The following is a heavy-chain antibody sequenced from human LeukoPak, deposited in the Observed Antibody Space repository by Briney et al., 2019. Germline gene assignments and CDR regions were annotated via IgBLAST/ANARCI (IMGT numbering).Heavy chain of an antibody. J-gene: IGHJ4*02. CDR2: ISSSGTTI. CDR3: ASEYCSSISCYFD. D-gene: IGHD2-2*01. Sequence: GGSLRLSCAASGFTFSNYYMSWIRQAPGKGLEWVSYISSSGTTIFYADSVKGRFTVSRDNFKNSLYLQMNSLRAEDTAVYYCASEYCSSISCYFDWGQRSLVTVSS. CDR1: GFTFSNYY. V-gene: IGHV3-11*04.